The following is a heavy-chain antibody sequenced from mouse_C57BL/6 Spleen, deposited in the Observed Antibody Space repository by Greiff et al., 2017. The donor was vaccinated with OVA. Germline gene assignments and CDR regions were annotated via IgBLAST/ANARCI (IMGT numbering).Heavy chain of an antibody. D-gene: IGHD2-1*01. Sequence: VQGVESGAELVRPGTSVKMSCKASGYTFTNYWIGWAKQRPGHGLEWIGDIYPGGGYTNYNEKFKGKATLTADKSSSTAYMQFSSLTSEDSAIYYCARWQLRDYYFDYWGQGTTLTVSS. V-gene: IGHV1-63*01. CDR3: ARWQLRDYYFDY. CDR1: GYTFTNYW. CDR2: IYPGGGYT. J-gene: IGHJ2*01.